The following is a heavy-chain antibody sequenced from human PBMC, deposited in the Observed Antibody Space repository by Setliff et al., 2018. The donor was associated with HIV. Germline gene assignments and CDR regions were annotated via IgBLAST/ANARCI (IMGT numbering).Heavy chain of an antibody. CDR2: ISGSGSTI. V-gene: IGHV3-48*03. CDR3: VRVYRAGSWDY. D-gene: IGHD6-13*01. J-gene: IGHJ4*02. CDR1: GFTFNSHE. Sequence: PGESLKISCAASGFTFNSHEMNWVRLAPGKGLEWVSYISGSGSTIYYADSVKGRFTISRDNAKNSLYLQMNSLRAEDTAVYYCVRVYRAGSWDYWGQGTLVTVSS.